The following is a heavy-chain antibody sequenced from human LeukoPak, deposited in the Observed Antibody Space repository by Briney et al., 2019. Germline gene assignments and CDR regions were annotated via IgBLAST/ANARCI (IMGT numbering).Heavy chain of an antibody. J-gene: IGHJ5*02. Sequence: SGGSLRLSCAASGFTFSSYSMNWVRQAPGKGLEWVSSIRSSSSYIYYADSVKGRFTISRDNAKNSLYLQMNSLRAEDTAVYYCARDRGDYDFWSGYFPNNWFDPWGQGTLVTVSS. D-gene: IGHD3-3*01. CDR1: GFTFSSYS. CDR3: ARDRGDYDFWSGYFPNNWFDP. V-gene: IGHV3-21*01. CDR2: IRSSSSYI.